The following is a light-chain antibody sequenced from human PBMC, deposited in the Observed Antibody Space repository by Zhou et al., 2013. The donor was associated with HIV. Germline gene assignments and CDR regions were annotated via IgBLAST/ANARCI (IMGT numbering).Light chain of an antibody. Sequence: QSALTQPPSASGSPGQSVTISCTGTSGDVGGYNYVSWYQQHPGKAPKLMIYEVSKRPSGVPDRFSGSKSGNTASLTVSGLQAEDEADYYCSSYTSSSTGWVFGGGTKLTVL. CDR3: SSYTSSSTGWV. V-gene: IGLV2-8*01. CDR1: SGDVGGYNY. CDR2: EVS. J-gene: IGLJ3*02.